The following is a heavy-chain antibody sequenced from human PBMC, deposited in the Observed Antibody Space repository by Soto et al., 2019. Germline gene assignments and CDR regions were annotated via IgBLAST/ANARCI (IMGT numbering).Heavy chain of an antibody. Sequence: GSLRLSCAASGFTFSSYAMSWVRQAPGKGLEWVSAISGSGGSTYYADSVKGRFTISRDNSKNTLYLQMNSLRAEDTAVYYCAKDGDSSGYYYPDAFDIWGQGTMVTVSS. J-gene: IGHJ3*02. CDR3: AKDGDSSGYYYPDAFDI. V-gene: IGHV3-23*01. CDR1: GFTFSSYA. D-gene: IGHD3-22*01. CDR2: ISGSGGST.